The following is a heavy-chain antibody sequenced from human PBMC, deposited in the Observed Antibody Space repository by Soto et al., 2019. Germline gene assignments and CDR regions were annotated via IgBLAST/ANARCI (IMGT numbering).Heavy chain of an antibody. D-gene: IGHD1-1*01. Sequence: EASVKVSFKDSGYTFTSYDINWVRQATGQGLEWMGWMNPNSGNTGYAQKFQGRVTMTRNTSISTAYMELSSLRSEDTAVYYCATTTQMWNWFDPWGQGTLVTVSS. CDR1: GYTFTSYD. J-gene: IGHJ5*02. CDR3: ATTTQMWNWFDP. V-gene: IGHV1-8*01. CDR2: MNPNSGNT.